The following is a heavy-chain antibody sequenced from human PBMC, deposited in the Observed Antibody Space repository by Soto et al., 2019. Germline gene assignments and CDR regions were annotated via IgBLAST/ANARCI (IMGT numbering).Heavy chain of an antibody. D-gene: IGHD6-13*01. CDR3: AKDLGYSSSFFDY. Sequence: GGSLRLSCAASGFTFSSYAMSWVRQAPGKGLEWVSAISGSGGSTYYADSVKGRFTISRDNSKNTLYLQMNSLRVEDTAVYYCAKDLGYSSSFFDYWGQGTLVTVSS. V-gene: IGHV3-23*01. CDR2: ISGSGGST. CDR1: GFTFSSYA. J-gene: IGHJ4*02.